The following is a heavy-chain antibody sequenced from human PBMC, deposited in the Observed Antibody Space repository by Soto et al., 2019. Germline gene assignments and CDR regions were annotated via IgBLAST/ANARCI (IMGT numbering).Heavy chain of an antibody. CDR3: ARDLGGSHDY. CDR1: GFTFSTYW. D-gene: IGHD3-16*01. CDR2: IKTDGSVT. V-gene: IGHV3-74*01. J-gene: IGHJ4*02. Sequence: GGSLRLSCAASGFTFSTYWMHWVRQAPGKGLVWVSRIKTDGSVTTYADSVKGRYTISRDNAKNTLYLQMNTLRAEDTAVYYCARDLGGSHDYWGRGTLVTVSS.